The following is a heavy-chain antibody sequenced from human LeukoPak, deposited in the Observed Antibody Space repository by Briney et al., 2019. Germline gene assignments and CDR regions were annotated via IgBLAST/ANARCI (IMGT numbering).Heavy chain of an antibody. V-gene: IGHV4-59*08. D-gene: IGHD3-10*01. Sequence: SETLSLTCTVSGGSISSYYWSWIRQPPGKGLEWIGYIYYSGSTNYNPSLKSRVTISVDTSKNQFSLKLSSVTAADTAVYYCARGSWGLLGYWGQGTLVTVSS. CDR3: ARGSWGLLGY. CDR1: GGSISSYY. CDR2: IYYSGST. J-gene: IGHJ4*02.